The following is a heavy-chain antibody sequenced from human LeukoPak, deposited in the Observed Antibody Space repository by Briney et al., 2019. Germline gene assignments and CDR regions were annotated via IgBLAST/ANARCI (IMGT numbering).Heavy chain of an antibody. V-gene: IGHV3-20*04. J-gene: IGHJ4*02. Sequence: GGSLRLSCAASGFTFDDYAMSWVRQTPGKGLEWVSGTNWDGGRTGYADSVKGRFTISRDNAKNTLYLQMNSLRVEDTAMYYCARDGLRRPPTPYCGGDCPLDYWGQGTLVSVSS. CDR3: ARDGLRRPPTPYCGGDCPLDY. D-gene: IGHD2-21*02. CDR2: TNWDGGRT. CDR1: GFTFDDYA.